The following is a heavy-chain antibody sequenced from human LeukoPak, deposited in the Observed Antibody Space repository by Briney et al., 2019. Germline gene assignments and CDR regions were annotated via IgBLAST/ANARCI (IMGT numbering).Heavy chain of an antibody. Sequence: GGSLRLSSAASGFTFSSYAMSWVRQTPGKGLEWVSAISGSGGSTYYADSVKGRFTISRDNSKNTLYLQMNSLRAEDTAVYYCAVWYYPHYFDYWGQGTLVTVSS. J-gene: IGHJ4*02. D-gene: IGHD3-10*01. CDR3: AVWYYPHYFDY. V-gene: IGHV3-23*01. CDR2: ISGSGGST. CDR1: GFTFSSYA.